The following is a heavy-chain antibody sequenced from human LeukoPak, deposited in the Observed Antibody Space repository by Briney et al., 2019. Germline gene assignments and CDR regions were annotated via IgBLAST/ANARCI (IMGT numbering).Heavy chain of an antibody. Sequence: PGGSLILSCAASGFTFMTYWMSWVRQALGKGLEWVANIKEDGSEKSYENSVKGRFTTSRANAKNSLNLQMNSRRAGATPVYYLPRPGYYDSGRYYHAYWGQGPLVTVSS. CDR1: GFTFMTYW. CDR3: PRPGYYDSGRYYHAY. J-gene: IGHJ4*02. D-gene: IGHD3-22*01. CDR2: IKEDGSEK. V-gene: IGHV3-7*01.